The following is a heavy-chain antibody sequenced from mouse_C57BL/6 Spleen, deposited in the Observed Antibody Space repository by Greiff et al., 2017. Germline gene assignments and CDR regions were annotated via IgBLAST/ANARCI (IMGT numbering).Heavy chain of an antibody. CDR3: ANYGSPLYYAMDY. J-gene: IGHJ4*01. D-gene: IGHD1-1*01. CDR1: GYSITSGYY. V-gene: IGHV3-6*01. CDR2: ISYDGSN. Sequence: EVQRVESGPGLVKPSQSLSLTCSVTGYSITSGYYWNWIRQFPGNKLEWMGYISYDGSNNYNPSLKNRISITRDTSKNQFFLKLNSVTTEDTATYYCANYGSPLYYAMDYWGQGTSVTVSS.